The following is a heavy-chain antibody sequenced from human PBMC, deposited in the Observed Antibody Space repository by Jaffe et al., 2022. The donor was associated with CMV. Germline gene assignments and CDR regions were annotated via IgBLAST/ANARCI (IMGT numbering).Heavy chain of an antibody. J-gene: IGHJ4*02. D-gene: IGHD3-22*01. V-gene: IGHV3-21*01. CDR3: ARGGGYYDSSGYHLGY. CDR2: ISSSSSYI. Sequence: EVQLVESGGGLVKPGGSLRLSCAASGFTFSSYSMNWVRQAPGKGLEWVSSISSSSSYIYYADSVKGRFTISRDNAKNSLYLQMNSLRAEDTAVYYCARGGGYYDSSGYHLGYWGQGTLVTVSS. CDR1: GFTFSSYS.